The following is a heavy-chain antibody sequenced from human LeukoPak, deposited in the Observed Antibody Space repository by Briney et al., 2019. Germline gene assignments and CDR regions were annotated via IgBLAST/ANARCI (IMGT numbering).Heavy chain of an antibody. J-gene: IGHJ4*02. V-gene: IGHV3-48*01. CDR2: ISSNSATT. Sequence: QAGGSLRLSCAASGFSFSTNSMNWVRQVPGKGLEWISYISSNSATTYYADSVKGRFTISRDNAKNSLYLHMNSLRADDTAVYYCARDTRSLIDYWGQGTLVTVSS. CDR1: GFSFSTNS. CDR3: ARDTRSLIDY. D-gene: IGHD1-26*01.